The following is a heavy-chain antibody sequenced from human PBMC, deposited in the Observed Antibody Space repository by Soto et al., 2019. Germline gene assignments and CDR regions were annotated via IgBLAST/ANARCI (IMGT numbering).Heavy chain of an antibody. Sequence: QVQLVESGGGVVQPGRSLRLSCAASGFTFSSYGMHWVRQAPGKGLEWVAVISYDGSNKYYADSVKGRFTISRDNSKNTLYLQMNSLRAEDTAVYYCAKESIADYGGPISSYFDYWGQGTLVTVSS. CDR3: AKESIADYGGPISSYFDY. CDR1: GFTFSSYG. CDR2: ISYDGSNK. J-gene: IGHJ4*02. D-gene: IGHD3-16*01. V-gene: IGHV3-30*18.